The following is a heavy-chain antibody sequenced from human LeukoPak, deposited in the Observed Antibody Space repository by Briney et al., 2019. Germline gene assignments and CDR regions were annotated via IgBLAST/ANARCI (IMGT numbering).Heavy chain of an antibody. CDR2: IRYDGSNK. Sequence: GGSLRLSCAASGFTFSSYGMHWVRQAPGKGLEWVAFIRYDGSNKYYADSVKGRFTISRDNSKNTLYLQMNSLRAEDTAVYYCAKGGWDFSEYFQHWGQGTLVTVSS. CDR3: AKGGWDFSEYFQH. J-gene: IGHJ1*01. CDR1: GFTFSSYG. V-gene: IGHV3-30*02. D-gene: IGHD6-19*01.